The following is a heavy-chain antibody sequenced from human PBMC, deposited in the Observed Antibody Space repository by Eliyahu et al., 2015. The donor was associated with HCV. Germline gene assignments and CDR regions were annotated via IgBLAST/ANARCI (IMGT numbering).Heavy chain of an antibody. D-gene: IGHD6-13*01. J-gene: IGHJ6*02. Sequence: EVKKPGSSVKVSCKASGGTFSSYAISWVRQAPGQGLEWMGGIIPIFGTANYAQKFQGRVTITADESTSTAYMELSSLRSEDTAVYYCARHNFIAAAVTRPGGMDVWGQGTTVTVSS. CDR1: GGTFSSYA. CDR2: IIPIFGTA. V-gene: IGHV1-69*01. CDR3: ARHNFIAAAVTRPGGMDV.